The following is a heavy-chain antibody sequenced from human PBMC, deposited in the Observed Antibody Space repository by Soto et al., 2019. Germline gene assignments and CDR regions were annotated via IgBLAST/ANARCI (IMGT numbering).Heavy chain of an antibody. D-gene: IGHD3-3*01. Sequence: ASVKVSCKASGYTFTSYAMHWVRQAPGQRLEWMGWISAGNGNTKYSQKLQGRVTITRDTSASTAYMELSSLRSEDTAVYYCARGKDVLRFLEWLGSWFDPWGQGTLVTVS. CDR2: ISAGNGNT. CDR3: ARGKDVLRFLEWLGSWFDP. J-gene: IGHJ5*02. V-gene: IGHV1-3*01. CDR1: GYTFTSYA.